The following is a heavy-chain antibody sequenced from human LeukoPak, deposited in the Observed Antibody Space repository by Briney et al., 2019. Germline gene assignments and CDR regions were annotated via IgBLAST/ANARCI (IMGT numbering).Heavy chain of an antibody. V-gene: IGHV4-39*01. CDR2: IYYTGSA. CDR1: GGSISSTSYY. Sequence: SETLSLTCTVSGGSISSTSYYWGWIRQPPGKGLEWIGGIYYTGSAYYNPALKSRVTISVDTSKSQFSLKLSSVTAADTAVYYCARHLGSSSWFDYWGQGTLVTVSS. J-gene: IGHJ4*02. D-gene: IGHD6-13*01. CDR3: ARHLGSSSWFDY.